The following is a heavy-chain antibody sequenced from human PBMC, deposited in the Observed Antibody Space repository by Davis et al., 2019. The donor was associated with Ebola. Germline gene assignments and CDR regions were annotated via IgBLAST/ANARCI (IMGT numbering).Heavy chain of an antibody. V-gene: IGHV1-18*04. CDR3: ARARDLFVVVPAAIDY. D-gene: IGHD2-2*01. CDR1: GYTFTSYG. Sequence: ASVKVSCKASGYTFTSYGISWVRQAPGQGLEWMGWISAYNGNTNYAQKLQGRVTMTTDTSTSTAYMELRSLRSDDTAVYYCARARDLFVVVPAAIDYWGQGTLVTVSS. J-gene: IGHJ4*02. CDR2: ISAYNGNT.